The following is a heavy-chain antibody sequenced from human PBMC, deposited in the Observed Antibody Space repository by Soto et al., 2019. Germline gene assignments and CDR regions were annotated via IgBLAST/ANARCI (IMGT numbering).Heavy chain of an antibody. CDR1: GCTFSDYY. CDR2: ISSSTSHT. J-gene: IGHJ4*02. V-gene: IGHV3-11*05. Sequence: GGSLRLSCAVSGCTFSDYYMTWIRQAPGTRLEWVSYISSSTSHTNYADSVKGRFTISRDNAKNSLFLQMNSLRAEDTAVYYCARGRGAAADYFDFWGQGTLVTVSS. CDR3: ARGRGAAADYFDF. D-gene: IGHD6-13*01.